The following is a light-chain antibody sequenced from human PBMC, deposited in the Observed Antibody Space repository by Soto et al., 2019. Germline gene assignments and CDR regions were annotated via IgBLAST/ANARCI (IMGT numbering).Light chain of an antibody. V-gene: IGKV1-39*01. J-gene: IGKJ1*01. CDR2: STS. CDR3: QQSSNIPWT. Sequence: IQLTQSPSSRSASVGDRVTVSCRSSQNYENYLSWYVQRPGKAPELLVYSTSKLKSGVPSRFRGSGSGTDFSLTISSLQSEDFGTYYCQQSSNIPWTFGQGTKVEIK. CDR1: QNYENY.